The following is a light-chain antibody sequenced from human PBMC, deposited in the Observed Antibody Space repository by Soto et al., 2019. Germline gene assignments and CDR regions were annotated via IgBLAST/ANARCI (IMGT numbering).Light chain of an antibody. Sequence: DIQLTQSPSFLSPSIGESVTITCRASQCISTSLAWYQVKPGKAPKLLIYAASTLESGVPSRFSATVSGTEFSLTITRLQAEDFATYYCQQLFDPPITFGQGTRLEIK. J-gene: IGKJ5*01. V-gene: IGKV1-9*01. CDR1: QCISTS. CDR2: AAS. CDR3: QQLFDPPIT.